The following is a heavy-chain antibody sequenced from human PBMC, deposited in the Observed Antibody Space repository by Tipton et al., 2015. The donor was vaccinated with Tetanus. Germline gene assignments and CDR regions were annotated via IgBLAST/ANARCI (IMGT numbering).Heavy chain of an antibody. V-gene: IGHV4-30-2*01. Sequence: LRLSCALSGGSISRGAYSWSWIRQPPGKGLEWIGYIYDSGTTYSNPSLKGRVTISVGETKRQFSLNLTSVTAADTAVYYCARYNSYFYAMDVWGQGTTVTVSS. J-gene: IGHJ6*02. CDR2: IYDSGTT. CDR1: GGSISRGAYS. CDR3: ARYNSYFYAMDV. D-gene: IGHD5-24*01.